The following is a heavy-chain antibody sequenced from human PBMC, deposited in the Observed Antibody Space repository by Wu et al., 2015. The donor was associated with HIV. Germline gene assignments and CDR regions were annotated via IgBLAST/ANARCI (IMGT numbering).Heavy chain of an antibody. V-gene: IGHV1-8*01. CDR3: ARGDIVVVPAAMLGWFDP. CDR2: MNPNSGST. J-gene: IGHJ5*02. D-gene: IGHD2-2*01. Sequence: QVQLVQSGAEVKKPGASVRVSCKASGYIFNSYDINWVRQTPGQGLEWMGWMNPNSGSTGYAQKFQGRVTMTRDTSISTAYMELSRLRSDDTAVYYCARGDIVVVPAAMLGWFDPGAREPGHRLL. CDR1: GYIFNSYD.